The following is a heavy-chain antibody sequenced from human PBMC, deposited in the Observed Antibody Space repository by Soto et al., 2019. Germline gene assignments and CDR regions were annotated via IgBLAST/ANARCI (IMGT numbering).Heavy chain of an antibody. Sequence: GASVKVSCTASGYTFTGYYMHWVRQAPGQGLEWMGWINPNSGGTNYAQKFQGWVTMTRDTSISTAYMELSRLRSDDTAVYYCARGGVRDGYYYMDVWGKGTTVTVSS. J-gene: IGHJ6*03. V-gene: IGHV1-2*04. CDR3: ARGGVRDGYYYMDV. D-gene: IGHD3-3*01. CDR2: INPNSGGT. CDR1: GYTFTGYY.